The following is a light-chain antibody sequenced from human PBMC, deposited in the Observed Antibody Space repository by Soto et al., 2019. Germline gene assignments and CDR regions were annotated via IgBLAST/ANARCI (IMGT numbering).Light chain of an antibody. V-gene: IGLV2-14*01. J-gene: IGLJ1*01. CDR2: DVS. CDR1: SSDVGTYNY. Sequence: SAVTQPASVSGSPGQAITISCTGTSSDVGTYNYVSWYQQHPGKVPKLLIYDVSNRPSGVSNRFSGSKSGNTASLTISGLQAEDEADYYCSSYTTSSTLLYVFGTGTKVTVL. CDR3: SSYTTSSTLLYV.